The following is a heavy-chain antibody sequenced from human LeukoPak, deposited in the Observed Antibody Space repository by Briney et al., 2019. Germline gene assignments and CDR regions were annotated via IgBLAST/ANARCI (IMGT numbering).Heavy chain of an antibody. J-gene: IGHJ4*02. Sequence: ASVKVSCKASGYTFTDYHINWVRQAPGQGPEWMGWVSTYNGNTKYGQTFQGRVTMTSDTSTTTGYMELRSLRSDDTAVYYCARDGPGFGYFDYWGQGTLVTVSS. CDR2: VSTYNGNT. CDR1: GYTFTDYH. D-gene: IGHD3-3*01. V-gene: IGHV1-18*01. CDR3: ARDGPGFGYFDY.